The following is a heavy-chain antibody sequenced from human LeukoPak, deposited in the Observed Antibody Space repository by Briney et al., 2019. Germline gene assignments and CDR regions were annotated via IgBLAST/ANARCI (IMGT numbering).Heavy chain of an antibody. D-gene: IGHD3-10*01. CDR2: ISSSSSYV. Sequence: GGSLRLSCAASGFTFSSYSMNWVRQAPGKGLEWVSSISSSSSYVYYADSMKGRFTISRDNAKNSLYLQMNSLRAEDTAVYFCARDLGEGSFDYWGQGTLVTVSS. J-gene: IGHJ4*02. V-gene: IGHV3-21*01. CDR3: ARDLGEGSFDY. CDR1: GFTFSSYS.